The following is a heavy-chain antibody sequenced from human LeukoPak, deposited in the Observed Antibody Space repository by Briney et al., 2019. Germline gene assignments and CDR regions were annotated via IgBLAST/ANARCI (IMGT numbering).Heavy chain of an antibody. CDR1: GFNFTGYG. J-gene: IGHJ4*02. Sequence: PWRSLRLSCAASGFNFTGYGIHWVRQVPGKGLDWVAVIWYDGKNKHYADSVKGRFTISRDTSKNTVYLQMNSLRAEDTAVYYCTRVSESGNSDYWGQGTLVTVSS. V-gene: IGHV3-33*01. D-gene: IGHD4-23*01. CDR3: TRVSESGNSDY. CDR2: IWYDGKNK.